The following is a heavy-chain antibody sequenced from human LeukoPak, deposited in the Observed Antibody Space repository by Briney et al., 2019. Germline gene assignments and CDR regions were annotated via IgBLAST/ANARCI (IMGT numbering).Heavy chain of an antibody. J-gene: IGHJ4*02. D-gene: IGHD3-3*01. CDR3: ARKPKGYDFWSGYYDY. CDR2: IIPIFGTA. Sequence: SVKVSCKASGGTFSSDAISSVRQAPGQGLEWMGRIIPIFGTANYAQKFQGRVTITTDESTSTAYMELSSLRSEDTAVYYCARKPKGYDFWSGYYDYWGQGTLVTVSS. CDR1: GGTFSSDA. V-gene: IGHV1-69*05.